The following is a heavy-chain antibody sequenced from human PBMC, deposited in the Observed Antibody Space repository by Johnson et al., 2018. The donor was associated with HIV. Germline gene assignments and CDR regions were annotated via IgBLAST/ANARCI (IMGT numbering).Heavy chain of an antibody. J-gene: IGHJ3*01. D-gene: IGHD3-3*02. CDR1: GFSFSTYA. V-gene: IGHV3-30*14. CDR3: ATTNNIALPGYV. Sequence: QVQLVESGGGLVQPGRSLRLSCAASGFSFSTYAMHWVRQAPGKGLEWVAFMWYDGSQKGCADSVKGRCTIPRDNSKNSLYLQMNSLRAEDTAIYYCATTNNIALPGYVWGQGTMVTVSS. CDR2: MWYDGSQK.